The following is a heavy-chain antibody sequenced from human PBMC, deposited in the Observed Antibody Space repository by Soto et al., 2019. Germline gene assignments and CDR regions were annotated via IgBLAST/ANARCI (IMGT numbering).Heavy chain of an antibody. CDR1: GYTFTSYA. Sequence: ASVKVSCKASGYTFTSYAMHWVRQAHGQRLDWMGWINAGNGNTKYSQKFQGRVTITRDTSASTAYMELSSLRSEDTAVYYCASNIAAAGYYYYYYMDVWGKGSTVTVSS. CDR2: INAGNGNT. V-gene: IGHV1-3*01. D-gene: IGHD6-13*01. CDR3: ASNIAAAGYYYYYYMDV. J-gene: IGHJ6*03.